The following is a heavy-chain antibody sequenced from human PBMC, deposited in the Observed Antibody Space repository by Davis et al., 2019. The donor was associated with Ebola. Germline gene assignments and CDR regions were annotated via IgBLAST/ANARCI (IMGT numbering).Heavy chain of an antibody. CDR2: AYYSSKWYI. V-gene: IGHV6-1*01. J-gene: IGHJ6*04. Sequence: PSETLSLTCAISGDSVSGSNGAWNWIRQPPSRGLEWLGRAYYSSKWYIDYAASVKGRITVNPDTSKNQLSLQLNSVTPEDTALCYCARGWLRGGMDVWGEGITVTVSS. CDR3: ARGWLRGGMDV. D-gene: IGHD5-18*01. CDR1: GDSVSGSNGA.